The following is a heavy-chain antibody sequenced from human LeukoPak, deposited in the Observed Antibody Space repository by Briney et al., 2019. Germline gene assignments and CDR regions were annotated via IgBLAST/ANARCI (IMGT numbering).Heavy chain of an antibody. J-gene: IGHJ4*02. Sequence: GESLKISXKGSGYNFTNYWIGWVHQMPGKGLEWMGIIYPGDSDTRYSPSFQGQVTISADKSISTAYLQWSSLKASDTAMYYCARREGGWHLDYWGQGTLVTVSS. CDR2: IYPGDSDT. CDR1: GYNFTNYW. CDR3: ARREGGWHLDY. V-gene: IGHV5-51*07. D-gene: IGHD6-19*01.